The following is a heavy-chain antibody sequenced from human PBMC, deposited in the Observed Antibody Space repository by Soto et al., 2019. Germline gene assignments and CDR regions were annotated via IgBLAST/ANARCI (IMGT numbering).Heavy chain of an antibody. V-gene: IGHV4-59*01. CDR1: GGSISSYY. J-gene: IGHJ4*02. CDR2: IYYSGST. CDR3: ARAHYGDYSFDY. D-gene: IGHD4-17*01. Sequence: SETLSLTCTVSGGSISSYYCSWIRQPPGKGLEWIGYIYYSGSTNYNPSLKSRVTISVDTSKNQFSLKLSSVTAADTAVYYCARAHYGDYSFDYWGQGTLVTVSS.